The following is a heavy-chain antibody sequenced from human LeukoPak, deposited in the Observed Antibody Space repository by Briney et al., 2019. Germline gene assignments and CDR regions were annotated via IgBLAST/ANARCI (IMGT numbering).Heavy chain of an antibody. Sequence: SETLSLTCTVSGGSISSYYWSWIRRPPGKGLEWIGYTYYSGSTNYNPSLKSRVTISVGTYKNQFSLKLGSVTAADTAVYYCARGVTPGYYYGSGSYYNPGDYYYGMDVWGQGTTVTVPS. V-gene: IGHV4-59*01. CDR3: ARGVTPGYYYGSGSYYNPGDYYYGMDV. CDR1: GGSISSYY. J-gene: IGHJ6*02. CDR2: TYYSGST. D-gene: IGHD3-10*01.